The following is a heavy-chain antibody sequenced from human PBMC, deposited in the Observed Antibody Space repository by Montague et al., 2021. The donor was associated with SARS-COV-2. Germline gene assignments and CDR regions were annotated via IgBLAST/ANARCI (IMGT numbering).Heavy chain of an antibody. CDR2: IHHSGST. CDR1: GGSINSFY. Sequence: SETLSLTCTVSGGSINSFYRSWVRQSPGKRMEWIGYIHHSGSTKYNPSLQSRVTMSLDTSRNQLSLKLSSVTAADTAIYYCATQAGGFTSGSLDCWGQGTLVTVSS. CDR3: ATQAGGFTSGSLDC. D-gene: IGHD6-13*01. V-gene: IGHV4-59*08. J-gene: IGHJ4*02.